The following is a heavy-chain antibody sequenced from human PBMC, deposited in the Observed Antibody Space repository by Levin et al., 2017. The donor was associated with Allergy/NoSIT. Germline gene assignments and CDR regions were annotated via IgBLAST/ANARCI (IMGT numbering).Heavy chain of an antibody. CDR3: ARLYTYGSRLGDWFDP. CDR2: IYYIGST. CDR1: GGSISTYY. D-gene: IGHD5-18*01. V-gene: IGHV4-59*08. Sequence: SETLSLTCTVSGGSISTYYWSWIRQPPGRGLEWIGYIYYIGSTNSNPSLKSRVTISVDTPKNQFSLTLTSVTAADTAVSYCARLYTYGSRLGDWFDPWGQGTLVTVSS. J-gene: IGHJ5*02.